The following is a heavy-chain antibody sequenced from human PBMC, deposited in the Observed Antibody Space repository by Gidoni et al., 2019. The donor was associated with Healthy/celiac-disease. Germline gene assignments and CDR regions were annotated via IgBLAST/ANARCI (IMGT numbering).Heavy chain of an antibody. CDR3: AKPPDLAYYYYGMDV. Sequence: QVQLVESGGGVVQPGRSLRLSCAGSGFIFRRYGMHWVRQAPGKGLEWVALISYDGSNKYYADSVKGRFTISRDNSKNTLYLQMNSLRAEDTAVYYCAKPPDLAYYYYGMDVWGQGTTVTVSS. CDR2: ISYDGSNK. J-gene: IGHJ6*02. CDR1: GFIFRRYG. V-gene: IGHV3-30*18. D-gene: IGHD2-21*02.